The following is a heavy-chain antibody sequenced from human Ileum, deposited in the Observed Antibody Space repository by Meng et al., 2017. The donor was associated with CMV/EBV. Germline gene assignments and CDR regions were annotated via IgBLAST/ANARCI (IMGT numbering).Heavy chain of an antibody. Sequence: GSLRLSCTVSGDSISSYYWSWIRQSPGKGLEWIGYVSYTGANKNPSLQSRVSTSMDTSKNQFSLKLRSVTAADTAVYYCARDRHYNVMSGYYRYFDYWGQGMLVTVSS. CDR1: GDSISSYY. J-gene: IGHJ4*02. CDR3: ARDRHYNVMSGYYRYFDY. CDR2: VSYTGA. V-gene: IGHV4-59*01. D-gene: IGHD3-3*01.